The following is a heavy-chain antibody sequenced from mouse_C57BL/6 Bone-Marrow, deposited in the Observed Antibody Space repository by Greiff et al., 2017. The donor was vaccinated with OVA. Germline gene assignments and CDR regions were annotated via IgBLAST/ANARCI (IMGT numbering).Heavy chain of an antibody. CDR3: AIEPTSTTVVAPPWFAY. J-gene: IGHJ3*01. D-gene: IGHD1-1*01. CDR1: GYTFTSYW. V-gene: IGHV1-55*01. CDR2: IYPGSGSP. Sequence: VQLQQPGAELVKPGASVKMSCKASGYTFTSYWITWVKQRPGQGLEWIGDIYPGSGSPNYNEKFKSKATLTVDTSSSTAYMQLSSLTSEDSAVYYCAIEPTSTTVVAPPWFAYWGQGTLVTVSA.